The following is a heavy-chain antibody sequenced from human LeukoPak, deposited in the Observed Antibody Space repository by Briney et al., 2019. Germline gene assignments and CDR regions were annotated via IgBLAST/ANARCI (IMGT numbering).Heavy chain of an antibody. D-gene: IGHD5-12*01. CDR3: AGASSGYLAYYYYGMDV. Sequence: ASVKVSCKASGYTFTSYDINWVRQATGQGLEWMGWMNPNSGNTGYAQKFQGRVTMTRNTSISTAYMELSSLRSEDTAVYYCAGASSGYLAYYYYGMDVWGQGTTVTVSS. CDR2: MNPNSGNT. CDR1: GYTFTSYD. J-gene: IGHJ6*02. V-gene: IGHV1-8*01.